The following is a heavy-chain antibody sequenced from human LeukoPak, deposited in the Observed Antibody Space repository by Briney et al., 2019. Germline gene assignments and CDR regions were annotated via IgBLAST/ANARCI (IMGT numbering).Heavy chain of an antibody. CDR2: TSHDGSNE. CDR3: VLGAAGTPFDY. V-gene: IGHV3-30*09. CDR1: GFTFSTYT. D-gene: IGHD6-13*01. J-gene: IGHJ4*02. Sequence: GGSLRLSCAASGFTFSTYTMHWVRQAPGKGLEWVALTSHDGSNEYYADSVKGRFAVSRDNSKNTLYLQMNSLRAEDTAVYYCVLGAAGTPFDYWGQGTLVTVSS.